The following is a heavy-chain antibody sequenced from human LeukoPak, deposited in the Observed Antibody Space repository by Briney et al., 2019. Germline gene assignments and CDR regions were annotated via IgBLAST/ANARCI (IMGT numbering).Heavy chain of an antibody. CDR1: GRTFSSYA. Sequence: ASAKVSCKASGRTFSSYAISWVRQAPGQGPEWMGGIIPIFGTANYAQKFQGRVTITADESTSTAYMELSSLRSEDTAVYYCARAEYDFWSGYFDYWCQGTLVTVSS. D-gene: IGHD3-3*01. CDR3: ARAEYDFWSGYFDY. CDR2: IIPIFGTA. J-gene: IGHJ4*02. V-gene: IGHV1-69*01.